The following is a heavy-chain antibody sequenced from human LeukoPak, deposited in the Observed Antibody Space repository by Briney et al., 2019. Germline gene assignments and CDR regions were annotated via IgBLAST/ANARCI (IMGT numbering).Heavy chain of an antibody. CDR3: ARDGNNFDY. V-gene: IGHV4-30-2*01. J-gene: IGHJ4*02. CDR2: IYHTGAT. CDR1: GGSISNGGYY. Sequence: PSETLSLTCTVSGGSISNGGYYWSWIRQPPGRGLEWIGYIYHTGATYYNPSLESRVTISVDWSRNQFSLKLNSVTAADTAVYYCARDGNNFDYWGQGTLVTVSS.